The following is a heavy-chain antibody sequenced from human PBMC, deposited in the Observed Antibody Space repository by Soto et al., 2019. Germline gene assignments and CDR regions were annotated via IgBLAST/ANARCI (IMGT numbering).Heavy chain of an antibody. J-gene: IGHJ6*02. CDR1: GYTFTGYY. V-gene: IGHV1-2*02. Sequence: GASVKVSCKASGYTFTGYYMHWVRQAPGQGLEWMGWINPNSGGTNYAQKFQGRVTMTRDTSISTAYMELSRLRSDDTAVYYCARERYYDSSGYYYHYRLAVWGQGTTVTVSS. CDR2: INPNSGGT. D-gene: IGHD3-22*01. CDR3: ARERYYDSSGYYYHYRLAV.